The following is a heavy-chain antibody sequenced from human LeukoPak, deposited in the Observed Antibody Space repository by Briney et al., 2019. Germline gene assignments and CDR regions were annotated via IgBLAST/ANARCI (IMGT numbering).Heavy chain of an antibody. CDR3: AKDRNYYDSSGYIYYFDY. D-gene: IGHD3-22*01. CDR2: ISGSGVST. V-gene: IGHV3-23*01. J-gene: IGHJ4*02. CDR1: GFSFDDYA. Sequence: GGSLRLSCAASGFSFDDYAMHWVRQAPGEGLEWVSGISGSGVSTYYADSVKGRFTISRDNSKNTLYLQMNSLRAEDTAVYYCAKDRNYYDSSGYIYYFDYWGQGTLVTVSS.